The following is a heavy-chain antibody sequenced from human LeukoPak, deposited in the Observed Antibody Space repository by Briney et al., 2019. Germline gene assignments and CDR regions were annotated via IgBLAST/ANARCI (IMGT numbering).Heavy chain of an antibody. D-gene: IGHD3-10*01. V-gene: IGHV3-7*01. CDR3: ARISRGTPMVRGVIGYGDY. CDR1: GFTFSSYW. Sequence: GGSLRLSCAASGFTFSSYWMSWVRQAPGKGLEWVANIKQDGSEKYYVDSVKGRFTISRDNAKNSLYLQTNSLRAEDTAVYYCARISRGTPMVRGVIGYGDYWGQGTLVTVSS. CDR2: IKQDGSEK. J-gene: IGHJ4*02.